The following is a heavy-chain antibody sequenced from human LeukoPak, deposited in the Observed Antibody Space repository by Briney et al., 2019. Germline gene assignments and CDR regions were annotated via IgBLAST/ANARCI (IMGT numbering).Heavy chain of an antibody. CDR3: ARPRNQDDWGGDAFDI. CDR1: GGSISIYY. Sequence: SETLSLTCTVSGGSISIYYWSWIRQPPGKGLEWIGYIYYSGSTNYNPSLKSRVTISVDTSKNQFSLKLSSVTAADTAVYYCARPRNQDDWGGDAFDIWGQGTMVTVSS. J-gene: IGHJ3*02. CDR2: IYYSGST. V-gene: IGHV4-59*01. D-gene: IGHD3-16*01.